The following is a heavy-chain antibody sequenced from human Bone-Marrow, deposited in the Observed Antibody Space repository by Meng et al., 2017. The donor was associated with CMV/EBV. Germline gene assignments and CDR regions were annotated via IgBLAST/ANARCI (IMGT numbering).Heavy chain of an antibody. J-gene: IGHJ6*02. CDR1: GVSVSSGSYY. Sequence: GSLRLSCTVSGVSVSSGSYYWSWIRQPPGKGLEWIEYIYYSGSTNYNPSLKSRVTISVDTSKNQFSLKLSSVTAADTAVYYSARGTDFWSGSGPYGMDVWGQGTTVTVSS. V-gene: IGHV4-61*01. D-gene: IGHD3-3*01. CDR3: ARGTDFWSGSGPYGMDV. CDR2: IYYSGST.